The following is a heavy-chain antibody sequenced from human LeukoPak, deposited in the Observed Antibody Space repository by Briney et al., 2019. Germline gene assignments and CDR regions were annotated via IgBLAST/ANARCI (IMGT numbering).Heavy chain of an antibody. D-gene: IGHD3-9*01. J-gene: IGHJ4*02. Sequence: GASVTVSFKASGYTFTSYGISWVRQAPGQGLEWMGWISAYNGNTNYAQKLQGRVTMTTDTSTSTAYMELRSLRSDDTAVYYCARVRDFDWLSDYWGQGTLVTVSS. CDR2: ISAYNGNT. V-gene: IGHV1-18*01. CDR3: ARVRDFDWLSDY. CDR1: GYTFTSYG.